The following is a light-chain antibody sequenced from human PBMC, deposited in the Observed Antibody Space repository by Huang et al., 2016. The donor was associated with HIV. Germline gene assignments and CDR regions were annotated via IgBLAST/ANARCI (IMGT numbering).Light chain of an antibody. CDR2: DAS. J-gene: IGKJ5*01. Sequence: EIVLTQSPATLSLSPGERDTLSCRASQRVVNLAWYQHKPGQAPRLLIYDASIRAAGIPARFSGSGSGTDFTLTVNILQPEDSAVYYCQQRNSWPPITFGQGTRLEIK. V-gene: IGKV3-11*01. CDR3: QQRNSWPPIT. CDR1: QRVVN.